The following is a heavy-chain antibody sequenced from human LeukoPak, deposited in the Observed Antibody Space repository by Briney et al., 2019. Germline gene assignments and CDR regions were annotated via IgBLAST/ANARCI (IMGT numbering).Heavy chain of an antibody. CDR1: GFTFSIYA. CDR2: ITSSGDGT. Sequence: QPGGSLRLSCAASGFTFSIYAMSWVRQAPGKGLQWVSSITSSGDGTYYADSVKGRFTISRDNSKNTLSLQMNSLRADDTAIYYCAKMSGFYWGVNWGQGTLVTVSS. D-gene: IGHD3-3*01. J-gene: IGHJ4*02. V-gene: IGHV3-23*01. CDR3: AKMSGFYWGVN.